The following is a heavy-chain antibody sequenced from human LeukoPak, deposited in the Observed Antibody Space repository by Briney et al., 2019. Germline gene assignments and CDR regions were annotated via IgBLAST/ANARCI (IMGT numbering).Heavy chain of an antibody. V-gene: IGHV3-30*18. CDR2: ISYDGSNK. CDR3: AKGEDTAMVTTPFDY. J-gene: IGHJ4*02. CDR1: GFTFSSYG. D-gene: IGHD5-18*01. Sequence: GGSLRLSCAASGFTFSSYGMHWVRQAPGKGLEWVAVISYDGSNKYYADSVKGRFTISRDNSKNTLYLQMNSLRAEDTAVYYCAKGEDTAMVTTPFDYWGQGTLVTVSS.